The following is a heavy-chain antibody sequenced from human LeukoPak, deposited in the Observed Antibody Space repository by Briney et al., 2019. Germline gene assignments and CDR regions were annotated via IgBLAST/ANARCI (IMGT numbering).Heavy chain of an antibody. CDR3: ARDHRYSSSWYFGY. J-gene: IGHJ4*02. CDR2: ISYDGSNK. V-gene: IGHV3-30*04. CDR1: GFTFSSYA. Sequence: GGSLRLSCAASGFTFSSYAMHWVRQAPGKGLEWVAVISYDGSNKYYADSVRGRFTISRDNSKNTLYLQMNSLRAEDTAVYYCARDHRYSSSWYFGYWGQGTLVTVSS. D-gene: IGHD6-13*01.